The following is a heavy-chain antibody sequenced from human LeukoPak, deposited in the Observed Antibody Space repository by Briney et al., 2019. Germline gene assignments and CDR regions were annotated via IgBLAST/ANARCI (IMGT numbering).Heavy chain of an antibody. CDR3: AKDNRRHYTSGPNPDSLH. CDR1: GFIFNNYA. D-gene: IGHD6-19*01. V-gene: IGHV3-9*01. CDR2: ISWNSGSI. Sequence: GRSLRLSCAGSGFIFNNYAMHWVRQPPGKGLEWISGISWNSGSIDYADSVKGRFTISRDNAKNSLYLQMNSLRVEDTAFYYCAKDNRRHYTSGPNPDSLHWGQGALVTVSS. J-gene: IGHJ4*02.